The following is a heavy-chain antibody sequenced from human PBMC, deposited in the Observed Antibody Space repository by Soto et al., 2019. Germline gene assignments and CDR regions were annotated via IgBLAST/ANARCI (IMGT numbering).Heavy chain of an antibody. CDR1: GGSISSSNW. V-gene: IGHV4-4*02. J-gene: IGHJ5*02. D-gene: IGHD2-2*01. CDR3: ARAGGYCSSTSCPGHWFDP. CDR2: IYHSGST. Sequence: QVQLQESGPGLVKPSGTLSLTCAVSGGSISSSNWWSWVRQPPGKGLEWIGEIYHSGSTNYNPSLKSRVTISVDKSKNQFSLKLGSVTAADTAVYSCARAGGYCSSTSCPGHWFDPWGQGTLVTVAS.